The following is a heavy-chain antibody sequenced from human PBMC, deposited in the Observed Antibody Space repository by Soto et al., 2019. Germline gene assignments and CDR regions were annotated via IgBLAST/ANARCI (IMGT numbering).Heavy chain of an antibody. D-gene: IGHD3-10*01. Sequence: QVQLQESGPGLVKPWETLSLTCTVSGGSITNYYFSWFRQPPGKGLEWIGYVQYNGYSAYNLSLKRRVPMSMDTSETQFSLILESGTATDTAVYYCARHGFGSLQGLVDVWGQGTTVIVSS. J-gene: IGHJ6*02. CDR1: GGSITNYY. CDR3: ARHGFGSLQGLVDV. V-gene: IGHV4-59*08. CDR2: VQYNGYS.